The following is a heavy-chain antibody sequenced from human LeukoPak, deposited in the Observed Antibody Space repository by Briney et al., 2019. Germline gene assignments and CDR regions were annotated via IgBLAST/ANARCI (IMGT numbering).Heavy chain of an antibody. Sequence: GESLKISCKGSGYSFPNYWIGWVRQMPGKGLEWMGIIYPGDSDTRYSPSFRGQVTISADKSITTAYLQWSSLKASDTAMYYCAKTTDTESSGYATWGQGTLVTVSS. J-gene: IGHJ5*02. D-gene: IGHD3-22*01. V-gene: IGHV5-51*01. CDR1: GYSFPNYW. CDR2: IYPGDSDT. CDR3: AKTTDTESSGYAT.